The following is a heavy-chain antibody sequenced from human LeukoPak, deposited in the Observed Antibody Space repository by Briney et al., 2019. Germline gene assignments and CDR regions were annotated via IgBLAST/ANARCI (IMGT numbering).Heavy chain of an antibody. J-gene: IGHJ4*02. Sequence: SETLSLTCAVYGGSFSGYYWSWIRQPPGKGLEWIGEINHSGSTSYNPSLKSRVTISVDTSKNQFSLKLSSVTAADTAVYYCARERAYYGSGRLRVFDYWGQGTLVTVSS. D-gene: IGHD3-10*01. CDR2: INHSGST. CDR3: ARERAYYGSGRLRVFDY. CDR1: GGSFSGYY. V-gene: IGHV4-34*01.